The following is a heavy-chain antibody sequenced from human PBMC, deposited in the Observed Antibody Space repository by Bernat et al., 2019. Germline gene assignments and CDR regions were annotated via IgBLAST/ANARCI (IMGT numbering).Heavy chain of an antibody. CDR3: TTRDVSRAHDYGDC. D-gene: IGHD4/OR15-4a*01. Sequence: EVQLVESGGDLVKPGGSLRLSCEASGLTFIKAWMHWVRQAPGKGLEWVGRIKSRLDGGTTDYAAPVKGRFTISTDDASNMVYLQMNNLKTEDTAIYYCTTRDVSRAHDYGDCWGQGTLVTVSS. CDR1: GLTFIKAW. V-gene: IGHV3-15*01. CDR2: IKSRLDGGTT. J-gene: IGHJ4*02.